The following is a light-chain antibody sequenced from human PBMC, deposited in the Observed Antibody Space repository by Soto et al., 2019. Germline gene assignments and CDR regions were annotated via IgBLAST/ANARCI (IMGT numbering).Light chain of an antibody. V-gene: IGLV2-23*03. CDR3: CSYAGTSGFAYV. J-gene: IGLJ1*01. CDR2: EGS. Sequence: QSALTQPASVSGSPGQSITISCTGTSSDVGSYNLVSWYQQHPGKAPKLMIYEGSKRPSGVSDRFSGSKSGNTASLTISGLQAEDEADYYCCSYAGTSGFAYVFGTGTKGTVL. CDR1: SSDVGSYNL.